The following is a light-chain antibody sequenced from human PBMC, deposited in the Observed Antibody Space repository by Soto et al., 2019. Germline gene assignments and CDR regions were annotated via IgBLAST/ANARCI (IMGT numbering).Light chain of an antibody. CDR3: MQALQTPA. CDR2: LGS. Sequence: DIVMTQSPLSLPVTPGEPASISCRSSQSLLHSNGYNYFDRYLQKPGQSPQLLIYLGSNRASGVTDRFSGSGSGTDFTLKISRVEAEDVGVYYCMQALQTPAFGQGTRLEIK. J-gene: IGKJ5*01. CDR1: QSLLHSNGYNY. V-gene: IGKV2-28*01.